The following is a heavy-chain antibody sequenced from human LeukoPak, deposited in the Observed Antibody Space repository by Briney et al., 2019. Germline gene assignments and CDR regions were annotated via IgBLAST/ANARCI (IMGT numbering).Heavy chain of an antibody. CDR1: GFTFSSYA. J-gene: IGHJ4*02. Sequence: GGSLRLSCAASGFTFSSYAMHWVRQAPGKGLEWVAVISYDGSNKYYADSVKGRFTISRDNSKNPLYLQMTSLRAEDTAVYYCARDAYCSGGSCYSGLDYWGQGTLVTVSS. CDR2: ISYDGSNK. D-gene: IGHD2-15*01. CDR3: ARDAYCSGGSCYSGLDY. V-gene: IGHV3-30*04.